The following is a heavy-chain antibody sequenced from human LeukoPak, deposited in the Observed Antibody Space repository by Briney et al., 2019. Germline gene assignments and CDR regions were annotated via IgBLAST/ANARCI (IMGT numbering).Heavy chain of an antibody. V-gene: IGHV3-74*01. CDR3: ARLDILTGNYYQFDF. CDR2: ISGDGSTT. CDR1: GFTLSSYE. Sequence: PGGSLRLSCASFGFTLSSYEMNWVRQAPGMGLVWVSRISGDGSTTSYADSVKGRFTISRDNAKNTLYLQMNSLRAEDTAVYYCARLDILTGNYYQFDFGGQGTLVTVSS. J-gene: IGHJ4*02. D-gene: IGHD3-9*01.